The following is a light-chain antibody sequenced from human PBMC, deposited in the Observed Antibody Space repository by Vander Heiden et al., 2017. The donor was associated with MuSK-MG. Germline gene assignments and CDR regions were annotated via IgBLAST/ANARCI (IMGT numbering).Light chain of an antibody. CDR1: HSASTN. V-gene: IGKV3-15*01. CDR3: LQYNNWPPKLT. Sequence: VIPHSPYTLSASLGERVTLSCRASHSASTNFVWYQHKVGQAPRLLIYGASTRATGIPARFSGSGSGTEFTLTISSLQSEDFAVYYCLQYNNWPPKLTFGGGTKVEIK. J-gene: IGKJ4*01. CDR2: GAS.